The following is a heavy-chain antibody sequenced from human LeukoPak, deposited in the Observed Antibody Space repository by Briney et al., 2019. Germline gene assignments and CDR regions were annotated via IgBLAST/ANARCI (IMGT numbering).Heavy chain of an antibody. J-gene: IGHJ4*02. D-gene: IGHD3-22*01. CDR3: ARDLDIREYYYGSSGYYPFDY. V-gene: IGHV1-2*02. CDR1: GYTFTGCY. CDR2: INPNSGGT. Sequence: GASVKVSCKASGYTFTGCYMHWVRQAPGQGLERMGWINPNSGGTNYAQKFQGRVTMTRDTSISTAYMELSRLRSDDTAVYYCARDLDIREYYYGSSGYYPFDYWGQGTLVTVSS.